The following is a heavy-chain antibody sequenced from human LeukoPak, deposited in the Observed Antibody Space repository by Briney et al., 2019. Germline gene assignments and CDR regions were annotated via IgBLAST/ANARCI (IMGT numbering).Heavy chain of an antibody. J-gene: IGHJ4*02. V-gene: IGHV3-9*01. CDR2: ISWNSGSI. Sequence: GGSLRLSCAASGFTFDDYAMHWVRQAPGQGLEWVSGISWNSGSIGYADSVKGRFTVSRDNAKNSLYLQMNSLRAEDTALYYCAKEYYGSGSYYEGLFDYWGQGTLVTVSS. CDR1: GFTFDDYA. CDR3: AKEYYGSGSYYEGLFDY. D-gene: IGHD3-10*01.